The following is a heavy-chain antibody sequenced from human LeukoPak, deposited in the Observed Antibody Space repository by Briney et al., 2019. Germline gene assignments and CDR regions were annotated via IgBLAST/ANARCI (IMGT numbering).Heavy chain of an antibody. D-gene: IGHD6-19*01. CDR3: VKSPEYSSASPGDY. CDR2: ISTNGGST. V-gene: IGHV3-64D*06. J-gene: IGHJ4*02. CDR1: GFTFTSYA. Sequence: PGGSLRLSCSASGFTFTSYAMHWVRQAPGKGLEYLSAISTNGGSTYHADSVKGRFTISRDNSKNTLDLHMGSLRPEDTAVYYCVKSPEYSSASPGDYWGQGTLVTVSS.